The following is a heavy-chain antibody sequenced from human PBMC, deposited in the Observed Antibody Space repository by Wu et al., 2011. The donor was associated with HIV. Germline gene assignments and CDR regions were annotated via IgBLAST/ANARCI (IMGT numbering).Heavy chain of an antibody. CDR2: IIPVFGAA. D-gene: IGHD3-22*01. J-gene: IGHJ3*02. V-gene: IGHV1-69*06. Sequence: VQSGAEVKKSGSSVKVSCKASGGTFSSYTISWVRQAPGQGLEWMGGIIPVFGAARYAQKFQGRVTITADKSTSTAYMELSSLRSDDTAVYYCAGEPSLNFYDSSGDGAFDIWGQGTMVTVSS. CDR1: GGTFSSYT. CDR3: AGEPSLNFYDSSGDGAFDI.